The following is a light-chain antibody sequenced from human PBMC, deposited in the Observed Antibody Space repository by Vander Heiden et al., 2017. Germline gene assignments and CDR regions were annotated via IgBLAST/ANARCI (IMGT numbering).Light chain of an antibody. V-gene: IGLV2-14*01. CDR3: SSYSGSTTPVV. J-gene: IGLJ2*01. Sequence: QSALTQPASVSGSPGQSITISCTGTRSDIGGYNYVSWYQQRPGKAPKLIIYEVTNRPSGVSDRFSGSKSGNTASLSISGLQGEDEAYYYCSSYSGSTTPVVFGGGTKLTVL. CDR1: RSDIGGYNY. CDR2: EVT.